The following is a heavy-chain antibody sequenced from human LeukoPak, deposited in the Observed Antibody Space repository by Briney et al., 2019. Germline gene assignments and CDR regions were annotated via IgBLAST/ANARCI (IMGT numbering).Heavy chain of an antibody. CDR3: ARDNGHGYFDY. CDR2: IHTSGST. CDR1: GGSISNYY. J-gene: IGHJ4*02. V-gene: IGHV4-4*07. Sequence: SGTLSLTCNVSGGSISNYYWSWIRQPAGKGLEWIGRIHTSGSTNYSPSLKSRVIMSVDTSKKQFSLKLRSVTAADTAVYFCARDNGHGYFDYWGQGSLVTVSS.